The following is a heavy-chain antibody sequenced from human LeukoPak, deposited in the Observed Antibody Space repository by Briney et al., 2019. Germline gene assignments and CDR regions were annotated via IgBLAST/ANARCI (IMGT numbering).Heavy chain of an antibody. Sequence: SVKVSCKASGGTFSSYAISWVRQAPGQGLEWMGGIIPIFGTANYAQKFQGRVTITADESTSTAYMELSSLRSEDTAVYYCAREGLVGDDSPNWFDPWGQGTLVTVSS. J-gene: IGHJ5*02. D-gene: IGHD2-8*02. V-gene: IGHV1-69*13. CDR1: GGTFSSYA. CDR2: IIPIFGTA. CDR3: AREGLVGDDSPNWFDP.